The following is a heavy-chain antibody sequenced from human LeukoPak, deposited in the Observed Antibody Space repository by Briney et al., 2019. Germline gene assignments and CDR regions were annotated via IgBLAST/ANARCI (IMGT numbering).Heavy chain of an antibody. V-gene: IGHV3-23*01. J-gene: IGHJ4*02. Sequence: GGSLRLSCAASGFSFRSFAMSWVRQAPGKGLEWVSSVIASGGTTYYVDSVKGRFTISRDNPKNTVYLQMNSLTAEDTALYYCAKGAGGSYGLYYFDYWGQGTLLTVSS. CDR1: GFSFRSFA. CDR3: AKGAGGSYGLYYFDY. CDR2: VIASGGTT. D-gene: IGHD3-10*01.